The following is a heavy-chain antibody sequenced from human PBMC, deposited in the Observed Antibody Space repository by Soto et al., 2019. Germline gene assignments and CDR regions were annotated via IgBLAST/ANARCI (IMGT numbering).Heavy chain of an antibody. D-gene: IGHD3-22*01. Sequence: GASVKVSCKASGYTFTSYAMHWVRQAPGQRLEWMGWINAGNGNTKYSQKFQGRVTITRDTSASTAYMELSSLRSEDTAVYYCAADSSGYYFLDYWGQGTLVTVSS. V-gene: IGHV1-3*01. J-gene: IGHJ4*02. CDR1: GYTFTSYA. CDR3: AADSSGYYFLDY. CDR2: INAGNGNT.